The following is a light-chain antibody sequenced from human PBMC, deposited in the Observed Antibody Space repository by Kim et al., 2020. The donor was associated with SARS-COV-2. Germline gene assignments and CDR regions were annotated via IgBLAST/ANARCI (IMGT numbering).Light chain of an antibody. CDR2: AAS. J-gene: IGKJ1*01. CDR1: QSVSSSS. V-gene: IGKV3-20*01. CDR3: QQYGKT. Sequence: LSWSPGQRATLSCRASQSVSSSSLAWYQQRPGQAPRLLIYAASSRATGIPDRFSGSGSGTDFTLSISRLEPEDFAVYYCQQYGKTFGQGTKVDIK.